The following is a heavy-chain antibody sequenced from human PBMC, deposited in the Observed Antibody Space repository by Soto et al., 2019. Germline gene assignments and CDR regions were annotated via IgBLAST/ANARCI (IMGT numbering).Heavy chain of an antibody. CDR1: GFTVSSNY. V-gene: IGHV3-66*01. D-gene: IGHD2-15*01. CDR3: ARESRYCSGGSCHLPYWCLDL. CDR2: IYSGGST. J-gene: IGHJ2*01. Sequence: EVQLVESGGGLVQPGGSLRLSCAASGFTVSSNYMSWVRQAPGKGLEWVSVIYSGGSTYYADSVKGRFTISRDNSKNTLFLQMNSLGAEAPAVYYCARESRYCSGGSCHLPYWCLDLWGRGTLVTVSS.